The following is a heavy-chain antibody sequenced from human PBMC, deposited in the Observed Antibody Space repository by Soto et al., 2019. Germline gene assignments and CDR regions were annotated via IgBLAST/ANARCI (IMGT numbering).Heavy chain of an antibody. CDR2: IYHSGST. CDR1: GGSVSSGGYS. J-gene: IGHJ4*02. D-gene: IGHD1-26*01. CDR3: ARTDSVSIFDY. V-gene: IGHV4-30-2*01. Sequence: TLSLTCAVSGGSVSSGGYSWSWIRQPPGKGLEWIGNIYHSGSTYYNPSLKSRVTISVDRSKNQFSLKLNSVTAADTAVYYCARTDSVSIFDYWGQGTLVTVSS.